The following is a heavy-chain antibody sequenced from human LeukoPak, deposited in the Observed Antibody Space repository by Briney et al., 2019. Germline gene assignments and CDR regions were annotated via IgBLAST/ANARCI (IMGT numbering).Heavy chain of an antibody. CDR1: GGTFSSYA. V-gene: IGHV1-69*13. J-gene: IGHJ6*03. D-gene: IGHD3-10*01. CDR2: IIPIFGTA. Sequence: EASVKVSCKASGGTFSSYAISWVRQAPGQGLEWMGGIIPIFGTANYAQKFQGRVTITADESTSTAYMELSSLRSEDTAVYYCACSSAKPPHYYYMDVWGKGTTVTISS. CDR3: ACSSAKPPHYYYMDV.